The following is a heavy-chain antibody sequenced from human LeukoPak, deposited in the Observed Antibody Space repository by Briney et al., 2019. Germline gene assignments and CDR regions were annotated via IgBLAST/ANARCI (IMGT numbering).Heavy chain of an antibody. CDR2: IKSKTDGGTT. Sequence: PGESLRLSCAASGFTFSNAWMNWVRQAPGKGLEWVGRIKSKTDGGTTDYAAPVKGRFTISRDDSKNTLYLQMNSLKTEDTAVYYCTTRHCGGDCLTIDYWGQGTLVTVSS. CDR3: TTRHCGGDCLTIDY. CDR1: GFTFSNAW. J-gene: IGHJ4*02. V-gene: IGHV3-15*07. D-gene: IGHD2-21*02.